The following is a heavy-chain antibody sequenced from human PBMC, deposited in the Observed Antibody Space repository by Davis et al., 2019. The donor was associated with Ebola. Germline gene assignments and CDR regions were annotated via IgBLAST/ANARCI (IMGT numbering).Heavy chain of an antibody. CDR3: ASGYDILTGYYSVHQPLGY. CDR2: INPYSGGT. Sequence: AASVKVSCKASGYTFTGYYMHWVRQAPGQGLEWMGRINPYSGGTNYAQRFQGRVTMTRDTSISTAYMELSRLRSDDTAVYYCASGYDILTGYYSVHQPLGYWGQGTLVTVSS. V-gene: IGHV1-2*06. CDR1: GYTFTGYY. D-gene: IGHD3-9*01. J-gene: IGHJ4*02.